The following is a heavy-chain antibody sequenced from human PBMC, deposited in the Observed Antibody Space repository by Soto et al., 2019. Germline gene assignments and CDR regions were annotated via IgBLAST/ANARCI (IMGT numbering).Heavy chain of an antibody. Sequence: GESLKISCKGSGYSFTSYWIGWVRQMPGKGLEWMGIIYPGDSDTRYSPSFQGQVTISADKSISTAYLRWSSLKASDTAMYYCARSIVVVPAATKYYYYSMDVWGQGTTVTVSS. CDR2: IYPGDSDT. J-gene: IGHJ6*02. D-gene: IGHD2-2*01. CDR1: GYSFTSYW. CDR3: ARSIVVVPAATKYYYYSMDV. V-gene: IGHV5-51*01.